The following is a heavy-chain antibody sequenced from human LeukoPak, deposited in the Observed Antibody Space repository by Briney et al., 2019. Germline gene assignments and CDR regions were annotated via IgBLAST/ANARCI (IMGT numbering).Heavy chain of an antibody. J-gene: IGHJ6*02. CDR3: ARGSLTGEYGMDV. V-gene: IGHV3-48*03. D-gene: IGHD1-20*01. CDR2: ISSSGRTI. CDR1: GFTFSSYA. Sequence: GGSLRLSCAASGFTFSSYAMNWVRQAPGKGLEWISYISSSGRTIYYADSVKGRFTISRDNAKNSLYLQMNSLRVEDTAVYYCARGSLTGEYGMDVWGQGTTVTVSS.